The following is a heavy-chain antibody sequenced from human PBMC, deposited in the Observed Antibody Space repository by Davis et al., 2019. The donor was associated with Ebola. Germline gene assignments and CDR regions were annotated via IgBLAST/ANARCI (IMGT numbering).Heavy chain of an antibody. D-gene: IGHD6-6*01. CDR1: GASSGVHS. V-gene: IGHV4-34*01. CDR3: ARDVVSSSSAAVDWLDP. J-gene: IGHJ5*02. Sequence: SNTLSPTFPVYGASSGVHSRSRIRQPPGKRLEWIGEINHSGSTNYNPSLKSRVTISVDTSKNQFSLKLSSVTAADTAVYYCARDVVSSSSAAVDWLDPWGQGTLVTVSS. CDR2: INHSGST.